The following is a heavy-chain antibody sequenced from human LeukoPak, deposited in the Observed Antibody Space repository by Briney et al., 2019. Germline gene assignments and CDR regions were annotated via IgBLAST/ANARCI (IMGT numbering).Heavy chain of an antibody. CDR2: INSDGSIT. J-gene: IGHJ4*02. CDR3: ARVLRYLADDY. V-gene: IGHV3-74*01. CDR1: GFTFSNYW. D-gene: IGHD3-9*01. Sequence: GGSLRLSCAASGFTFSNYWMHWVRQAPGKGLVWVSRINSDGSITSYADSVKGRFTISRDNAKNTLYLQMNSLRAEDTAVYYCARVLRYLADDYRGQGTLVTVSS.